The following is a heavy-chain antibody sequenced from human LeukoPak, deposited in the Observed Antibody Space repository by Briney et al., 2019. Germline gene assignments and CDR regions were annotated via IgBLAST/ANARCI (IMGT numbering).Heavy chain of an antibody. CDR2: ISYDGSNK. Sequence: GGSLRLSCAASGFTFSSYAMHWVRQAPGKGLEWVAVISYDGSNKYYADSVKGRFTISRDNSKNTLYLQMNSLRAEDTAVYYCARDFRGGYDNHYFDYWGQGTLVTVSS. CDR3: ARDFRGGYDNHYFDY. D-gene: IGHD5-12*01. V-gene: IGHV3-30*04. CDR1: GFTFSSYA. J-gene: IGHJ4*02.